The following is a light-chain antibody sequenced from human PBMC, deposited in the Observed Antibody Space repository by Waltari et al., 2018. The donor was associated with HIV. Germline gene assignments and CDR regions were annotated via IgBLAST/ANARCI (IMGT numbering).Light chain of an antibody. CDR2: SAS. CDR1: QGINNL. V-gene: IGKV1-12*02. J-gene: IGKJ3*01. Sequence: DIQMTQSPSPVYASVGDRVTNTCRASQGINNLLTWYQQKPGKAPELLIYSASTLEDGVPSRFSGSGSGTDFTLTISSLQPEDFATYYCLQANTFPFTFGPGTTVDIK. CDR3: LQANTFPFT.